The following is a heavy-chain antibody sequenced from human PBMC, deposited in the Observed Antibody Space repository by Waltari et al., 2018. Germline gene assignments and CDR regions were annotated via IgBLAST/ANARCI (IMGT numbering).Heavy chain of an antibody. CDR2: FYYSGST. Sequence: QVQLQESGPGLVKPSETLSLSCTVSGGSISSYYWSWIGQPPGKGLEWVGFFYYSGSTKYNPSLGSRVTISVATSMNQFSLKLRSVTAADTAVYFCARDGVDYINSNYFYYMDVWGKGTTVTVSS. J-gene: IGHJ6*03. CDR1: GGSISSYY. CDR3: ARDGVDYINSNYFYYMDV. D-gene: IGHD4-4*01. V-gene: IGHV4-59*01.